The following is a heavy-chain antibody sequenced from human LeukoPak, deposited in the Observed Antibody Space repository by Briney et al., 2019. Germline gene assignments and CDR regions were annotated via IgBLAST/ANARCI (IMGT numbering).Heavy chain of an antibody. J-gene: IGHJ4*02. V-gene: IGHV4-39*07. CDR3: ARDSGSYEYDY. Sequence: SETLSLTCTVSGGSISSSSYYWDWIRQPPGKGLEWIGSIYYSGSTYYNPSLKSRVTISVDTSKNQFSLKLSSVTAADTAVYYCARDSGSYEYDYWGQGTLVTVSS. D-gene: IGHD1-26*01. CDR1: GGSISSSSYY. CDR2: IYYSGST.